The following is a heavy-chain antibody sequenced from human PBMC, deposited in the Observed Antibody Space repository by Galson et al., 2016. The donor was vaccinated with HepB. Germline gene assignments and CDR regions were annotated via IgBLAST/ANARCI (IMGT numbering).Heavy chain of an antibody. CDR1: GDSVSSNSAA. J-gene: IGHJ4*01. V-gene: IGHV6-1*01. Sequence: AISGDSVSSNSAAWNWIRQSPSRGLEWLGRTYYRSKWFNDYAPSVKSRINISPDTSKNQFSLQLNSVTPEDTAVYYCARTNSKTYGGGNLDYWGQGTLVTVSS. CDR2: TYYRSKWFN. D-gene: IGHD4-23*01. CDR3: ARTNSKTYGGGNLDY.